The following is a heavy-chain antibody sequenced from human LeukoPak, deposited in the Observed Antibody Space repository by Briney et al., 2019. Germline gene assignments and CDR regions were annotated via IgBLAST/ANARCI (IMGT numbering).Heavy chain of an antibody. J-gene: IGHJ5*02. Sequence: SVKVSCKASGGTFSSYAISWARQAPGQGLEWMGRIIPILGIANYAQKFQGRVTITADKSTSTAYMELSSLRSEDTAVYYCAIDSLDYGDYSNWFDPWGQGTLVTVSS. CDR3: AIDSLDYGDYSNWFDP. CDR2: IIPILGIA. D-gene: IGHD4-17*01. V-gene: IGHV1-69*04. CDR1: GGTFSSYA.